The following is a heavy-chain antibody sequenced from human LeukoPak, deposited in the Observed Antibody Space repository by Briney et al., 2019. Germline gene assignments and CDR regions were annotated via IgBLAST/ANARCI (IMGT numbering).Heavy chain of an antibody. CDR3: TTGRFGNYYYYYGMDV. J-gene: IGHJ6*02. CDR2: IKSKTDGGTT. D-gene: IGHD3-16*01. Sequence: GGSLRLSCAASGFTFSNAWMSWVRQAPGKGLEWVGRIKSKTDGGTTDYAAPVKGRFTISRDDSKNTLYLQMNSLKTEDTAVYYCTTGRFGNYYYYYGMDVWGQGTTVTVSS. V-gene: IGHV3-15*01. CDR1: GFTFSNAW.